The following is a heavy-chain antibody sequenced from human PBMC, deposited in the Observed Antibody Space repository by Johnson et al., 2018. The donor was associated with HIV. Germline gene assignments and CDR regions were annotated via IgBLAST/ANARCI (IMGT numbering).Heavy chain of an antibody. V-gene: IGHV3-30*03. CDR1: GFTFNDYV. CDR3: AREKTTPDAFDI. CDR2: ISYDGSNK. D-gene: IGHD4-11*01. Sequence: QVQLVESGGGLVQPGRSLRLSCAASGFTFNDYVMHWVRQAPGKGLEWVAVISYDGSNKYYADSVKGRFTISRDNSKNTLYLQMNSLRAEATAVYYCAREKTTPDAFDIWGQGTMVTVSS. J-gene: IGHJ3*02.